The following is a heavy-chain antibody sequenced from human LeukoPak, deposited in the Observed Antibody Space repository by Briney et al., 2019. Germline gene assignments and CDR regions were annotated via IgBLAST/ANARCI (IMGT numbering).Heavy chain of an antibody. Sequence: PGGSLRLSCAASGFTFSSYTMNWVRQAPGKGLEWVAVIWYDGSEKYYADSVKGRFIISRDNSKNMLYLQMNSLRADDTAVYYCARWGNNKILDYWGQGTLVTVSS. J-gene: IGHJ4*02. CDR1: GFTFSSYT. V-gene: IGHV3-33*08. CDR2: IWYDGSEK. CDR3: ARWGNNKILDY. D-gene: IGHD7-27*01.